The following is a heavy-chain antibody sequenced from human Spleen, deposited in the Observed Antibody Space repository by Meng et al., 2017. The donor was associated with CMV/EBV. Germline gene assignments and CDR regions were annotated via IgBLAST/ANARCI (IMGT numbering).Heavy chain of an antibody. J-gene: IGHJ6*02. D-gene: IGHD3-9*01. CDR3: ARTYDILKYGMDV. CDR1: GGTFSNYA. V-gene: IGHV1-2*02. CDR2: VNPDSGTT. Sequence: ASVKVSCKASGGTFSNYAMSWVRQAPGQGLEWMGWVNPDSGTTNYAQKFQGRVTMTRDTSISTAYMGLSRLRSDDTAVYYCARTYDILKYGMDVWGQGSTVTVSS.